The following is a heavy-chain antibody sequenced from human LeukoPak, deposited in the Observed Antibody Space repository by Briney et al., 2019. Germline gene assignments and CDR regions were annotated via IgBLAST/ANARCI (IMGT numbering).Heavy chain of an antibody. CDR1: GYSFYRSA. D-gene: IGHD3-9*01. V-gene: IGHV1-2*02. J-gene: IGHJ4*02. CDR3: ARDPPYYDILTGDDY. CDR2: INPNSGGT. Sequence: GASVKVTCKSSGYSFYRSAISWVRQSPGQGLEWMGWINPNSGGTNYAQKFQGRVTMTRDTSISTAYMELSRLRSDDTAVYYCARDPPYYDILTGDDYWGQGTLVTASS.